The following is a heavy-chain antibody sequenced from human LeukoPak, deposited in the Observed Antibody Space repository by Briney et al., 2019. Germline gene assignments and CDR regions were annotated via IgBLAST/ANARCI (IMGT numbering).Heavy chain of an antibody. Sequence: GGTLRLSCAASGFTFTSYGMSWVRQAPGKGLEWVSGISGSGGSTYYADSVKGRFTISRDNSKNTLYLQMNSLRAEDTAVYYCAKDQTPYYWGQGTLVTVSS. D-gene: IGHD4-23*01. CDR3: AKDQTPYY. V-gene: IGHV3-23*01. J-gene: IGHJ4*02. CDR2: ISGSGGST. CDR1: GFTFTSYG.